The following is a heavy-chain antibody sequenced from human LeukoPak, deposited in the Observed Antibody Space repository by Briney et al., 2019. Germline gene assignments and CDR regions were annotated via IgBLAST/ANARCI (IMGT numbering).Heavy chain of an antibody. D-gene: IGHD1-26*01. CDR1: GFTFSSFS. CDR2: ISSSSSTI. CDR3: ARDTNYYYYMDV. V-gene: IGHV3-48*04. J-gene: IGHJ6*03. Sequence: GGSLRLSCAASGFTFSSFSMNWVRQAPGKGLEWISYISSSSSTIYYADSVTGRFTISRDNAKNSLYLQMNSLRAEDTAVYYCARDTNYYYYMDVWGKGTTVTVSS.